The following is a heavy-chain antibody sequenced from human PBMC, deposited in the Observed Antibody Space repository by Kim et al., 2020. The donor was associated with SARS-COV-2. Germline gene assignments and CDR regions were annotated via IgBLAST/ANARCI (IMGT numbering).Heavy chain of an antibody. D-gene: IGHD3-9*01. Sequence: GGSLRLSCAASGFTFSSYAMSWVRQAPGKGLEWVSAISGSGGSTYYADSVKGRFTISRDNSKNTLYLQMNSLRAEDTAVYYCAKDDFYATYYDILTGSDYWGQGTLVTVSS. CDR3: AKDDFYATYYDILTGSDY. CDR1: GFTFSSYA. V-gene: IGHV3-23*01. J-gene: IGHJ4*02. CDR2: ISGSGGST.